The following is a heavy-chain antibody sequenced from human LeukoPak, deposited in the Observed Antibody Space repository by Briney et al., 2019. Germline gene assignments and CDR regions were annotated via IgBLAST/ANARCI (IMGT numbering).Heavy chain of an antibody. Sequence: SETLSLTCTVSGGSIKDYYWAWIRQAPGEGLEWIGYISNSGTTDYNPSLKSRVTMSVDTSKNEFSLKLTSVTAADTDIYYCARVVRGAVTSNWFDPWGQGTLVTVSS. CDR1: GGSIKDYY. J-gene: IGHJ5*02. D-gene: IGHD4-17*01. CDR3: ARVVRGAVTSNWFDP. V-gene: IGHV4-59*01. CDR2: ISNSGTT.